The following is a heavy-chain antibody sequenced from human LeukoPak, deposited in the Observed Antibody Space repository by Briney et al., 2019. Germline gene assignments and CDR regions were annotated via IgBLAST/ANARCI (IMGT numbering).Heavy chain of an antibody. Sequence: PSETLSLTCTVSGGSISSGGYYWSWIRQHPGKGLEWIGYIYYSGSTYYNPSLKSQVTISVDTSKNQFSLKLSSVTAADTAVYYCARFVEYYFDYWGQGTLVTVSS. CDR1: GGSISSGGYY. J-gene: IGHJ4*02. CDR3: ARFVEYYFDY. V-gene: IGHV4-31*01. D-gene: IGHD3-10*01. CDR2: IYYSGST.